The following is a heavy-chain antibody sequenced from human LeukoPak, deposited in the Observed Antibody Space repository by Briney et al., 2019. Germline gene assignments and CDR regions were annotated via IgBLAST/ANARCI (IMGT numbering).Heavy chain of an antibody. CDR2: ISSSSSTI. D-gene: IGHD3-10*01. CDR3: ARDLGIHYGSVDN. V-gene: IGHV3-48*04. J-gene: IGHJ4*02. Sequence: PGGSLRLSCAASGFPFSSYSMNWVRQAPGKGLEWVSYISSSSSTIYYADSVKGRFTISRDNAKNSLYLQMNSLRAEDTAVYYCARDLGIHYGSVDNRGQGTLVTVSS. CDR1: GFPFSSYS.